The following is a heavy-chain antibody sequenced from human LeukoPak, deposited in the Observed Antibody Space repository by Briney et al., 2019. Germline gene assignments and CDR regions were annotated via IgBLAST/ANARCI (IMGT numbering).Heavy chain of an antibody. CDR3: AIFGDKYGSGSYGDS. J-gene: IGHJ4*02. CDR2: IYPDDSDT. V-gene: IGHV5-51*01. CDR1: GYTFSNYW. D-gene: IGHD3-10*01. Sequence: GESLKISCKGFGYTFSNYWIGWVRQMPGKGLEWMGIIYPDDSDTRYSPSFQGQVTISADKSITTAFLQWSGLKASDTAMYYCAIFGDKYGSGSYGDSWGQGTLVTVSS.